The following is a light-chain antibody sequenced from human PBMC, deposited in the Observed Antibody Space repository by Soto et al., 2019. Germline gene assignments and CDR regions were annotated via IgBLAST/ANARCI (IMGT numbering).Light chain of an antibody. CDR2: QAS. V-gene: IGKV1-5*03. Sequence: DIQMTQSPSTLSASVGDRVTITSRAGQSISSWMAWYQQKPGKAPKLLIYQASTLESGVPFRFSGSGSGTEFTLTISSLQPDYFATYFCQQYNSYWTFGQGTKVEIK. CDR3: QQYNSYWT. CDR1: QSISSW. J-gene: IGKJ1*01.